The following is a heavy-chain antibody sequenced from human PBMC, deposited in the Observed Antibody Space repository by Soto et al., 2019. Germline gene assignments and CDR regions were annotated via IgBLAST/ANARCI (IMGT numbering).Heavy chain of an antibody. CDR1: GFTFSSFA. J-gene: IGHJ3*02. Sequence: GGSLRLSCAASGFTFSSFAMNWVRQAPGKGLEWVSTISDSVGGTYYADSVKGRFTISRDNSKKTMYLQMSSLRAEDTAVYYCAKGSPGGAFDIWGQGKMVTVSS. CDR3: AKGSPGGAFDI. V-gene: IGHV3-23*01. CDR2: ISDSVGGT.